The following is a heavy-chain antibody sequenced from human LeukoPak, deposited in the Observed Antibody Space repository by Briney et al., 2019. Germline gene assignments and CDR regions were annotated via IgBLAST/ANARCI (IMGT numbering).Heavy chain of an antibody. Sequence: SETLSLTCTVSGYSISSGYYWGWIRQPPGKGLEWIGSIYHSGSTYYNPSLKSRVTISVDTSKNQFSLKLSSVTAADTAVYYCARLWFGELFMDARYFDYWGQGTLVTVSS. D-gene: IGHD3-10*01. CDR3: ARLWFGELFMDARYFDY. J-gene: IGHJ4*02. V-gene: IGHV4-38-2*02. CDR1: GYSISSGYY. CDR2: IYHSGST.